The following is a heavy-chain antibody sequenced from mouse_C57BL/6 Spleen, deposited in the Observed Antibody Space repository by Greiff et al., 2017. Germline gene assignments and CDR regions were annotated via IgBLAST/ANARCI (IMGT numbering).Heavy chain of an antibody. CDR1: GYTFTSYW. J-gene: IGHJ2*01. V-gene: IGHV1-5*01. CDR3: ARNYSNYLYYFDY. D-gene: IGHD2-5*01. Sequence: EVQLQQSGTVLARPGASVKMSCKTSGYTFTSYWMHWVKQRPGQGLEWIGAIYPGNSDTSYNQKFKGKAKLTAVTSASTAYMELSNLTNEDSAVYYCARNYSNYLYYFDYWGQGTTLTVSS. CDR2: IYPGNSDT.